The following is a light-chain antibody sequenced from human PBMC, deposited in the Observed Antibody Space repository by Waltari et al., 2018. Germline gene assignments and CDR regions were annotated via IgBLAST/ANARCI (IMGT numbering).Light chain of an antibody. J-gene: IGLJ1*01. CDR2: EVS. CDR1: SSDVGSYNL. V-gene: IGLV2-23*02. Sequence: QSALTQPASVSGSPGQSITVSCTGTSSDVGSYNLVSWYQHHPPKAPKRMIYEVSKRPSGVSKRVSGSKSGKTASLTISWLQPEDEADYYCCSYAGANTYVFGSGTKVTVL. CDR3: CSYAGANTYV.